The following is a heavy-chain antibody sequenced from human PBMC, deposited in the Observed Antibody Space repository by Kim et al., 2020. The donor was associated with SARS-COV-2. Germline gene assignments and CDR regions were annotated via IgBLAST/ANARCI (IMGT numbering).Heavy chain of an antibody. Sequence: TNYTPSLKSRVTISVDTSKNQFSLKLSSVTAGDTSVYYCARGPLLRIFDYWGQGTLVTVSS. V-gene: IGHV4-34*01. CDR2: T. D-gene: IGHD1-26*01. J-gene: IGHJ4*02. CDR3: ARGPLLRIFDY.